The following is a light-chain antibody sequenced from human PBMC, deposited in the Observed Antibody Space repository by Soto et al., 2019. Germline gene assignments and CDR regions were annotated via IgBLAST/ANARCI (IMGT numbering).Light chain of an antibody. J-gene: IGKJ2*01. Sequence: DIQMTQSPSSLSASVGDTVTITCRASQSISVHLNWYQQKPGKVPKLLIYAASNLQSGVPLRFSRSGSETDFALTISSLQPEDFATYYCQQSYITPYTFGQGTKLEIK. V-gene: IGKV1-39*01. CDR2: AAS. CDR1: QSISVH. CDR3: QQSYITPYT.